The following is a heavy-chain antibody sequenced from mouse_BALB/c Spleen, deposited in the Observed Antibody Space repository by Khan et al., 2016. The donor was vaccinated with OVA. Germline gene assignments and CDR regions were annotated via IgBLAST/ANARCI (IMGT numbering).Heavy chain of an antibody. J-gene: IGHJ3*01. D-gene: IGHD1-1*01. CDR1: GYPVTSYW. CDR2: PDPSDRHS. V-gene: IGHV1-69*02. CDR3: ARSFHYGSSTWFAY. Sequence: QVQLQQPGAEPVKPAASVKLSCTASGYPVTSYWLHWVTQRPGQGPEWIGQPDPSDRHSHFKQTFKGQATLTLDKSTSTTYMQLSSLTSEDSTVHYSARSFHYGSSTWFAYWGRGTLVTVAA.